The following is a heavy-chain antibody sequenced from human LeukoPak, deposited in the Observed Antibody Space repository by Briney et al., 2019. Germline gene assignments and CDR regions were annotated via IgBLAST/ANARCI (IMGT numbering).Heavy chain of an antibody. CDR1: GGTFSSYA. V-gene: IGHV1-69*05. CDR3: ARVPLSPYDDSSGYLDY. J-gene: IGHJ4*02. D-gene: IGHD3-22*01. Sequence: GASVKVSCKASGGTFSSYAISWVRQAPGQGLEWMGGIIPTFGTANYAQKFQGRVTITTDESKSTAYMELSSLRSEDTAVYYCARVPLSPYDDSSGYLDYWGQGTLVTVSS. CDR2: IIPTFGTA.